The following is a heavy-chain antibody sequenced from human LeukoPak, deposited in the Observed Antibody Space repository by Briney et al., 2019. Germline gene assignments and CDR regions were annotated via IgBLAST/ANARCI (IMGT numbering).Heavy chain of an antibody. CDR2: IYYSGST. Sequence: SETLSLTCAVYGGSFSGYYWSWIRQPPGKGLEWIGYIYYSGSTNYNPSLKSRVTISVDTSKNQFSLKLSSVTAADTAVYYCARGQGYDILTGLYYYYGMDVWGKGTTVTVSS. V-gene: IGHV4-59*01. J-gene: IGHJ6*04. D-gene: IGHD3-9*01. CDR1: GGSFSGYY. CDR3: ARGQGYDILTGLYYYYGMDV.